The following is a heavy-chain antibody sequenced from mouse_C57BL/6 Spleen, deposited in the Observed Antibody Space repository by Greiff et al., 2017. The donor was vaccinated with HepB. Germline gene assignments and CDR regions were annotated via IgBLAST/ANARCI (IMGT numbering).Heavy chain of an antibody. CDR3: ARHYGSSLFDY. CDR2: ISSGGSYT. J-gene: IGHJ2*01. D-gene: IGHD1-1*01. CDR1: GFTFSSYG. V-gene: IGHV5-6*01. Sequence: EVQVVESGGDLVKPGGSLKLSCAASGFTFSSYGMSWVRQTPDKRLEWVATISSGGSYTYYPDSVKGRFTISRDNAKNTLYLQMSSLKSEDTAMYYCARHYGSSLFDYWGQGTTLTVSS.